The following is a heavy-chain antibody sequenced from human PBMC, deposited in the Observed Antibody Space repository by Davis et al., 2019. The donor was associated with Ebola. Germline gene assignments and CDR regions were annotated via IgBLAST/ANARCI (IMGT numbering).Heavy chain of an antibody. Sequence: PSETLSLTCTLSGGFISSSSYYWGRIRQPPGKGLEWIGSIYYSWSIYYNPSLQSRVTITVDTSKNQFSLKLSSVTAADTAVYYCASLLGGGIVGAYFDYWGQGTPVTVSS. V-gene: IGHV4-39*07. CDR2: IYYSWSI. CDR1: GGFISSSSYY. J-gene: IGHJ4*02. CDR3: ASLLGGGIVGAYFDY. D-gene: IGHD1-26*01.